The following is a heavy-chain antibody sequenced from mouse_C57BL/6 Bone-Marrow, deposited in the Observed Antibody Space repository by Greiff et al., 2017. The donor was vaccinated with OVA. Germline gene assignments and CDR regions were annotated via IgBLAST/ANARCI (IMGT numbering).Heavy chain of an antibody. J-gene: IGHJ4*01. D-gene: IGHD1-1*01. V-gene: IGHV1-31*01. CDR2: IYPYNGVS. Sequence: EVQLQQSGPELVKPGASVKISCKASGYSFTGYYMHWVKQSHGNILDWIGYIYPYNGVSSYNQKFKGKATLTVDKSSSTAYMELRSLTSEDSAVYYCARPLHYCGSSYYAMDYWGQGTSVTVSS. CDR1: GYSFTGYY. CDR3: ARPLHYCGSSYYAMDY.